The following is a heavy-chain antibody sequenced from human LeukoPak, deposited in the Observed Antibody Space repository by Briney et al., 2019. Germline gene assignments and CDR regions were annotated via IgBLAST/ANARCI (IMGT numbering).Heavy chain of an antibody. V-gene: IGHV3-66*01. J-gene: IGHJ4*02. Sequence: GGSLRLSCTASGFSVSSNYMSWVRQAPGKGLEWVSVMFASGSTYYADSVKGRFTFSRDIFRNTLYLQLNSLRVEDTALYYCARGFVQTGYSSSSYVHWGQGTLVTVSS. D-gene: IGHD6-13*01. CDR1: GFSVSSNY. CDR2: MFASGST. CDR3: ARGFVQTGYSSSSYVH.